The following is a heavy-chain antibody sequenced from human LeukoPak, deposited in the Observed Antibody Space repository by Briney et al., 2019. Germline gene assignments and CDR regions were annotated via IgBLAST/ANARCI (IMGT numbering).Heavy chain of an antibody. D-gene: IGHD2-15*01. CDR3: ARAWVAASYFDY. CDR1: GFTFSSYA. V-gene: IGHV3-30*01. Sequence: GRSLRLSCAASGFTFSSYAMHWVRQAPGKGLEWVAVISYDGSNKYYADSVKGRFTISRDNSKNTLYLQMNSLRAEDTAVYYCARAWVAASYFDYWGQGTLVTVSS. CDR2: ISYDGSNK. J-gene: IGHJ4*02.